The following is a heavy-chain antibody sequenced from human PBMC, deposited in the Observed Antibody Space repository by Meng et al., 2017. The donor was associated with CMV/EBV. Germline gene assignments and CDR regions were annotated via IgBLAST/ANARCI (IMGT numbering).Heavy chain of an antibody. D-gene: IGHD2-21*01. J-gene: IGHJ4*02. Sequence: SETLSLTCTVSGGSVSSGSYYWSWIRQPPGKGLEWIVYIYYSGSTNYNPSLKSRVTISVDTSKIQFSLKLSSVTAADTAVYYCARAAIGGHCGGDCYYPGPRFDYWGQGTLVTVSS. CDR2: IYYSGST. CDR3: ARAAIGGHCGGDCYYPGPRFDY. CDR1: GGSVSSGSYY. V-gene: IGHV4-61*01.